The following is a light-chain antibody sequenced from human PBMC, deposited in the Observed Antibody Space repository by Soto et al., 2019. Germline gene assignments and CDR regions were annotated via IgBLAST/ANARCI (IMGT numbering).Light chain of an antibody. V-gene: IGKV3-15*01. J-gene: IGKJ2*01. CDR1: QSVSSN. Sequence: EIVMTQSPGTLSVSPGESATLSCRASQSVSSNLAWYQQKPGQAPRLLIYDTSTRATGVPARFSGSASGTEFPLTISSLQDEDFAVYYWQQYNIWPLPFGQGTKLEIK. CDR2: DTS. CDR3: QQYNIWPLP.